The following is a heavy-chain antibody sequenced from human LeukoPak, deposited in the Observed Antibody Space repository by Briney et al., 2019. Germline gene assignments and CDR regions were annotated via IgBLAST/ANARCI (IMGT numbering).Heavy chain of an antibody. Sequence: GGSLRLSCAASGFTFSSYAMSWVRQAPGKGLEWVSYISGSGKTIYYADSVKGRFTISRDNAKNSLYLQMNSLRAEDTAVYYCARDSDTSASFDYWGQGTLVTVSS. V-gene: IGHV3-48*03. J-gene: IGHJ4*02. CDR1: GFTFSSYA. CDR2: ISGSGKTI. D-gene: IGHD6-19*01. CDR3: ARDSDTSASFDY.